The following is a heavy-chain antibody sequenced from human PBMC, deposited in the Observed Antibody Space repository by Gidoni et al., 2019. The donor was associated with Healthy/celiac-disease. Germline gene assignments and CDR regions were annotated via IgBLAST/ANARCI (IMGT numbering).Heavy chain of an antibody. D-gene: IGHD6-19*01. CDR1: EFTFSSYW. V-gene: IGHV3-7*03. J-gene: IGHJ5*02. Sequence: EVQLVESGGGLVQPGGSLRLSCAASEFTFSSYWMSWVRQAPGKGLEWVANIKQDGSEKYYVDSVKGRFTISRDNAKNSLYLQMNSLRAEDTAVYYCARDNSKVAGDWWFDPWGQGTLVTVSS. CDR3: ARDNSKVAGDWWFDP. CDR2: IKQDGSEK.